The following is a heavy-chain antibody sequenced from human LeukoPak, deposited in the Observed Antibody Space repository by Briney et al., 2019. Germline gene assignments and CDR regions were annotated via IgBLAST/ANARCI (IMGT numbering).Heavy chain of an antibody. J-gene: IGHJ2*01. CDR3: VGEGVVEPGWYFDL. D-gene: IGHD2-21*01. Sequence: GGSLRLSCAASRFTFSTYWMHWVRQVPGKGPVWVSRINNGGLSITYAESGKGRFTISRDNMKNMVYLQMKSLRVDDTAVYYCVGEGVVEPGWYFDLWGRGTLVTVSS. V-gene: IGHV3-74*03. CDR2: INNGGLSI. CDR1: RFTFSTYW.